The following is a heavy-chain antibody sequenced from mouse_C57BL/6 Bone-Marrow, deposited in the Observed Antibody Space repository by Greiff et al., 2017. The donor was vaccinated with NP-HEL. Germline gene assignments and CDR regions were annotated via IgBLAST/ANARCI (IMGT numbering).Heavy chain of an antibody. CDR2: ISYDGSN. Sequence: EVQLVESGPGLVKPSQSLSLTCSVTGYSITSGYYWNWIRQFPGNKLEWMGYISYDGSNNYNPSLKNRISITRDTSKNQFFLKLNSVTTEDTATYYCARDRGLRSFDYWGQGTTLTVSS. D-gene: IGHD1-1*01. CDR3: ARDRGLRSFDY. V-gene: IGHV3-6*01. J-gene: IGHJ2*01. CDR1: GYSITSGYY.